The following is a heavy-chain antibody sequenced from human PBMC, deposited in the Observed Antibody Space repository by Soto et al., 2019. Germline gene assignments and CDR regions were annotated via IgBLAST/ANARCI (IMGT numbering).Heavy chain of an antibody. CDR1: GFPLSTSGMC. CDR3: ARMRRCYYDSSGYTVPFDY. J-gene: IGHJ4*02. Sequence: SGPTLVNPTQTLTLTCTFSGFPLSTSGMCVSLIRQPPGKALEWLALIDWDDDKYYSTSLKTRLTISKDTSKNQVVLTMTNMDPVDTATYYCARMRRCYYDSSGYTVPFDYWGQGTLVTVYS. CDR2: IDWDDDK. D-gene: IGHD3-22*01. V-gene: IGHV2-70*01.